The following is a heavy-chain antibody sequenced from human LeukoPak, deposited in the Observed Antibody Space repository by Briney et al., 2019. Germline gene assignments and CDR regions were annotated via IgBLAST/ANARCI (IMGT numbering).Heavy chain of an antibody. J-gene: IGHJ4*02. Sequence: GGSLRLSCAVSGLTFSSSWMDWVRQAPGKGLEWVASINPEGSEKYSADSVKGRFTISRDNAKNSLYLQMDSLRVEDTAFYYCARDLAYSRLDYWGQGMLVTASS. CDR3: ARDLAYSRLDY. V-gene: IGHV3-7*01. D-gene: IGHD5-18*01. CDR2: INPEGSEK. CDR1: GLTFSSSW.